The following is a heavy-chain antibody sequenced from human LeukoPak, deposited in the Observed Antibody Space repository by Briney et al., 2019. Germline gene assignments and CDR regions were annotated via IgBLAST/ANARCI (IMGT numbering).Heavy chain of an antibody. J-gene: IGHJ5*02. V-gene: IGHV4-39*01. Sequence: ASETLSLTCTVSGGSITSSTYYWGWIRQPPGKGLEWIGTIFYSGSTFYNPSLKSRVTISVDTSKNQFSLKLRSVTAADTAVYYCARQQWRNTIFGVVADWFDPWGQGTLVTVSS. CDR1: GGSITSSTYY. CDR3: ARQQWRNTIFGVVADWFDP. D-gene: IGHD3-3*01. CDR2: IFYSGST.